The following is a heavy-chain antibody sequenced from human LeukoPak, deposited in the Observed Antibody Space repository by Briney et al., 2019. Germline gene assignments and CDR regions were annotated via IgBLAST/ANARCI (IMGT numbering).Heavy chain of an antibody. V-gene: IGHV3-23*01. Sequence: GGSLRLSCAASGFTFSTYGMNWVRQAPGKGLEWVSSVSGATGNSYYVGSVKGRFTISRDDSKNTLYLQMNSLRAEDTAVYYCARDLHGAVAGTGYYYYGMDVWGQGTTVTVSS. CDR1: GFTFSTYG. CDR3: ARDLHGAVAGTGYYYYGMDV. CDR2: VSGATGNS. D-gene: IGHD6-19*01. J-gene: IGHJ6*02.